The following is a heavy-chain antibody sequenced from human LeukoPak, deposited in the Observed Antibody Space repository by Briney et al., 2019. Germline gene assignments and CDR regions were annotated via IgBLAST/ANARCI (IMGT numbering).Heavy chain of an antibody. Sequence: SQTLSLTCTVSGGPISSGSYYWSWIRQPAGKGLEWIGRIYTSGSTNYNPSLKSRVTISVDTSKNQFSLKLSSVTAADTAVYYCARYYSKNAFDIWGQGTMVTVSS. J-gene: IGHJ3*02. V-gene: IGHV4-61*02. CDR3: ARYYSKNAFDI. CDR1: GGPISSGSYY. CDR2: IYTSGST. D-gene: IGHD4-11*01.